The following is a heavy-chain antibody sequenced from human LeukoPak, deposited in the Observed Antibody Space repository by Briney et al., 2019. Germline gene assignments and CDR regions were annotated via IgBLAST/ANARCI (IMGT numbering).Heavy chain of an antibody. CDR1: GGTFSSYA. D-gene: IGHD6-13*01. V-gene: IGHV1-69*13. CDR3: ARDRIAAAGAFDY. Sequence: SVKVSCKASGGTFSSYAISWVRQAPGQWLEWMGGIIPIFGTANYAQKFQGRVTITADESTSTAYMELSSLRSEDTAVYYCARDRIAAAGAFDYWGQGTLVTVSS. CDR2: IIPIFGTA. J-gene: IGHJ4*02.